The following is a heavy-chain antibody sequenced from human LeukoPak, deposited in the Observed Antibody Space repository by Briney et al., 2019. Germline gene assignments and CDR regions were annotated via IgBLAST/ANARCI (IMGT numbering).Heavy chain of an antibody. J-gene: IGHJ4*02. D-gene: IGHD5-12*01. CDR1: GFTFSTYS. Sequence: GGSLRLSCAASGFTFSTYSINWVRQAPGKGLEWVSYISSSSSSIYYADSVKGRFTISRDNAKNSLYLQMNSLRAEDTAVYYCAKDHGYSGYDFLGTGDYWGQGTLVTVSS. CDR2: ISSSSSSI. CDR3: AKDHGYSGYDFLGTGDY. V-gene: IGHV3-48*04.